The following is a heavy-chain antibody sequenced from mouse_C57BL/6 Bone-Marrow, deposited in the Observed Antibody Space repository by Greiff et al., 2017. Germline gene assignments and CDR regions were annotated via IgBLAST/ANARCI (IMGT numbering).Heavy chain of an antibody. J-gene: IGHJ2*01. CDR2: INPYNGGT. CDR1: GYTFTDYY. D-gene: IGHD2-4*01. CDR3: ARYDYDRGYYFDD. Sequence: VQLQQSGPVLVKPGASVKMSCKASGYTFTDYYMNWVKQSHGKSLEWIGVINPYNGGTSYNQKFKGKATLTVDKSSSTAYMELNSLTSEDSAVYYCARYDYDRGYYFDDWGQGTTLTVSS. V-gene: IGHV1-19*01.